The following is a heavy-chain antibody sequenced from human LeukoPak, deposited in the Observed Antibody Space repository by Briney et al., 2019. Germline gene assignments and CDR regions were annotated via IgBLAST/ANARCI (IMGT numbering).Heavy chain of an antibody. D-gene: IGHD3-3*01. V-gene: IGHV3-30*04. Sequence: GRSLRLSCAASGFTFSSYAMHWVRQAPGKGLEWVAVISYDGSNKYYADSVKGRFTISRDNSKNTLYLQMNSLRAEDTAVYYCARPPVYDFWSGYRLWGQGTLVTVSS. CDR2: ISYDGSNK. CDR1: GFTFSSYA. J-gene: IGHJ4*02. CDR3: ARPPVYDFWSGYRL.